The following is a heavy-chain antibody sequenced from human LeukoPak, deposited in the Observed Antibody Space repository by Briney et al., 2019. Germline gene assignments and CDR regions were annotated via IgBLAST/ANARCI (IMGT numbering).Heavy chain of an antibody. V-gene: IGHV3-30-3*01. J-gene: IGHJ4*02. Sequence: HPGGSLRLSCAASGFTFSSYAMHWVRQAPGKGVEWVAVISYDGSNKYYADSVKGRFTISRDNSKNTLYLQMNSLRAEDTAVYYCARDSVLRYFEWLGRYYFDYWGQGTLVTVSS. CDR2: ISYDGSNK. CDR1: GFTFSSYA. CDR3: ARDSVLRYFEWLGRYYFDY. D-gene: IGHD3-9*01.